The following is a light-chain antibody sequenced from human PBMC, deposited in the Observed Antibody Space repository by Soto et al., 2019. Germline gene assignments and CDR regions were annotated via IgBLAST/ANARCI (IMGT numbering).Light chain of an antibody. J-gene: IGKJ1*01. CDR1: QNINNW. Sequence: DIQMTQSPSTLSASIGDRVTITCRASQNINNWIAWYQQKPGKAHKFLIYDASTLESGGPSRFSGSGFGTEFSLTISSLQPDDFGSYYCQHMRTFGQGTKVEMK. CDR2: DAS. V-gene: IGKV1-5*01. CDR3: QHMRT.